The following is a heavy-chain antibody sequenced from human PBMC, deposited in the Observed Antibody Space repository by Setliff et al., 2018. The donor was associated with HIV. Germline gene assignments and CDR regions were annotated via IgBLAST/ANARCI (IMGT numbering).Heavy chain of an antibody. J-gene: IGHJ4*02. CDR3: ARGGLGDGYNRDS. CDR2: INHSGTT. Sequence: KPSETLSLTCSVSGGCIDRSNYYWGWIRQSPGKGLEWIGEINHSGTTNYNPSLKSRVTISVDASKKQFSLKLNSVTAADTAVYYCARGGLGDGYNRDSWGQGTLVTVSS. V-gene: IGHV4-39*07. CDR1: GGCIDRSNYY. D-gene: IGHD5-12*01.